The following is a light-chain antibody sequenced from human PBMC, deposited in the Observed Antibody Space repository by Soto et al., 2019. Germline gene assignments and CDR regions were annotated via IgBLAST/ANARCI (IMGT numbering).Light chain of an antibody. CDR3: SSYTSSATVL. Sequence: QPVLTQPASVSGSPGQSITISCTGTSSDVGGYQYVSWYQQHPGKAPKLMIYDVTWRPSGVSNRFSGSKSGNTASLTISGLQSEDEADYYCSSYTSSATVLFGGGTKLTVL. CDR1: SSDVGGYQY. CDR2: DVT. V-gene: IGLV2-14*01. J-gene: IGLJ2*01.